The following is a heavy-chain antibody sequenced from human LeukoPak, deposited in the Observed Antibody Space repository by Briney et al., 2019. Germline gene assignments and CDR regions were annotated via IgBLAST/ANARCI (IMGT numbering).Heavy chain of an antibody. CDR3: ARKDGDI. V-gene: IGHV4-61*02. CDR1: GGSISSGGYY. Sequence: SETLSLTCTVSGGSISSGGYYWSWIRQPAGRGLEWIGRIDASGSTNFNPSLKSRVTMSMDSSKNEFSLKLSSVTAAGTALYYCARKDGDIWGQGTRVTVSS. D-gene: IGHD5-24*01. J-gene: IGHJ3*02. CDR2: IDASGST.